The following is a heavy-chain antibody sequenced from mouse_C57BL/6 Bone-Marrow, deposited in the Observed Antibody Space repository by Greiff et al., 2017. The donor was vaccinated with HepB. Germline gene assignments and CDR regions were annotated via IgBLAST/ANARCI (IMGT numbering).Heavy chain of an antibody. V-gene: IGHV2-2*01. J-gene: IGHJ4*01. Sequence: VKLMESGPGLVQPSQSLSITCTVSGFSLTSYGVHWVRQSPGKGLEWLGVIWSGGSTDYNAAFISRLSISKDNSKSQVFFKMNSLQADDTAIYYCARKRGYSNPYYYAMDYWGQGTSVTVSS. CDR2: IWSGGST. D-gene: IGHD2-5*01. CDR3: ARKRGYSNPYYYAMDY. CDR1: GFSLTSYG.